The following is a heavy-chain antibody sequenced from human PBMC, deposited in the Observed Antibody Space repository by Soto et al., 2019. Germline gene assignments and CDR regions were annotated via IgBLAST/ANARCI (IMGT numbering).Heavy chain of an antibody. Sequence: EVHLEESGGGLVQPGGSLRLSCAASGFSLSPYWMHWVRQVPGRGLEWVARLSSDGFGAAYADSVKGLFFISRDIARNTLSLQMNSLRADDTALYYCARDLGGPDYWGRGTSVTVSS. CDR2: LSSDGFGA. V-gene: IGHV3-74*03. J-gene: IGHJ4*02. CDR3: ARDLGGPDY. D-gene: IGHD3-16*01. CDR1: GFSLSPYW.